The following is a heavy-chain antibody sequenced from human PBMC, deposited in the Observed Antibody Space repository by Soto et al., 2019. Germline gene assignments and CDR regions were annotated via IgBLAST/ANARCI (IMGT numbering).Heavy chain of an antibody. V-gene: IGHV4-30-2*01. CDR2: ILHTGGT. D-gene: IGHD3-10*01. J-gene: IGHJ4*02. CDR1: GGSISGGGFP. CDR3: ARLQFGEGFDY. Sequence: SETLSLTCAVSGGSISGGGFPWSWIRQTPGKGLEWIGYILHTGGTQYNPSLKSRVSMSVDKSKNQFSLHLTSVTAADTAVYYCARLQFGEGFDYWGQGALVTVSS.